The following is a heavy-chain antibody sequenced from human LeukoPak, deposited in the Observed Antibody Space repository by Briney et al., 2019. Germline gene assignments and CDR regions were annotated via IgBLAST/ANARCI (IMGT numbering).Heavy chain of an antibody. CDR2: IYHSGST. D-gene: IGHD4-17*01. CDR3: ARGRAVTPHFDY. Sequence: SETLSLTCTVSGYSISSGYYWGWIRQPPGEGLEWIGSIYHSGSTYYNPSLKSRVTISVDTSKNQFSLKLSSVTAADTAVYYCARGRAVTPHFDYWGQGTLVTVSS. CDR1: GYSISSGYY. J-gene: IGHJ4*02. V-gene: IGHV4-38-2*02.